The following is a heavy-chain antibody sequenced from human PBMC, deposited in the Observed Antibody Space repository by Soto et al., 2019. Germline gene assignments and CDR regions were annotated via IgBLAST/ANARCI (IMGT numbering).Heavy chain of an antibody. CDR3: ARGSSSRDLYGMDV. Sequence: GGSLRLSCVASGFTFGSYGLHWVRQAPGKGLEWVAVISYDGSKKYYADSVKGRFTISRDNSKNTLYLQVSSLRVEDTAVYYCARGSSSRDLYGMDVWGQGTTVTVSS. CDR1: GFTFGSYG. CDR2: ISYDGSKK. V-gene: IGHV3-30*03. J-gene: IGHJ6*02. D-gene: IGHD6-19*01.